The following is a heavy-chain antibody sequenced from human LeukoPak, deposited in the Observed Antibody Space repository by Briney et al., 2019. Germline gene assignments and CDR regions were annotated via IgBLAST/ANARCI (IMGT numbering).Heavy chain of an antibody. CDR2: INHSGST. CDR3: ARDILTGYFSYNWFDP. CDR1: GVSFSGYY. J-gene: IGHJ5*02. V-gene: IGHV4-34*01. D-gene: IGHD3-9*01. Sequence: SETLSLTCAVYGVSFSGYYWSWIRQPPGKGLEWIGEINHSGSTNYNPSLKSRVTISVDTSKNQFSLKLSSVTAADTAVYYCARDILTGYFSYNWFDPWGQGTLVTVSS.